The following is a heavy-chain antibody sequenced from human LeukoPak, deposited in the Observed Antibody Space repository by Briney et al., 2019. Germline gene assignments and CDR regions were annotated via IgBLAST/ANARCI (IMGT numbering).Heavy chain of an antibody. CDR1: GFTFSTYA. D-gene: IGHD3-22*01. CDR2: ISGSGGST. CDR3: AKGLYDSSGYYPYDY. V-gene: IGHV3-23*01. Sequence: GGSLRLSCAASGFTFSTYAMSWVRQAPGKGLEWVSHISGSGGSTYYADSVKGRFTISRDNSKNTLYLQMNSLRAEDTAVYYCAKGLYDSSGYYPYDYWGQGTLVIVSS. J-gene: IGHJ4*02.